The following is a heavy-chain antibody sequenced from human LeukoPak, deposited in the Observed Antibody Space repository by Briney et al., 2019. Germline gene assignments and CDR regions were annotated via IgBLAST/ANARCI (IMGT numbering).Heavy chain of an antibody. Sequence: ASVKVSCKASGYTFTSYGISWVRQAPGQGLEWMGRISAYNGNTNYAQKLQGRVTMTTDTSTSTAYMELRSLRSDDTAVYYCARSDRYGSGSYYKNWGQGTLVTVSS. CDR3: ARSDRYGSGSYYKN. CDR2: ISAYNGNT. J-gene: IGHJ4*02. CDR1: GYTFTSYG. D-gene: IGHD3-10*01. V-gene: IGHV1-18*01.